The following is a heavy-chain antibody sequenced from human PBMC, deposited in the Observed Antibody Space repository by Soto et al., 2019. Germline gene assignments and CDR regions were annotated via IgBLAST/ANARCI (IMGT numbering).Heavy chain of an antibody. V-gene: IGHV1-69*13. J-gene: IGHJ4*02. CDR1: GRPFKNYA. Sequence: GASVKVSCKAAGRPFKNYAMNWVRQAPGQGLEWMGGIIPIFDTPNYAQKFQGRVTITVDECTNTAYMDLSSLRFDDTAVYFCARSIGSGGVIGGFDYWGQGTLVTVSS. CDR3: ARSIGSGGVIGGFDY. CDR2: IIPIFDTP. D-gene: IGHD3-16*02.